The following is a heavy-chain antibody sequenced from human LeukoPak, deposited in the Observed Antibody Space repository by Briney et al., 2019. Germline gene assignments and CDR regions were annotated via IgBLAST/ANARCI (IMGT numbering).Heavy chain of an antibody. D-gene: IGHD3-22*01. Sequence: GGSLRLSCAASGFTFSSSAMSWVRQAPGKGLEWVSGIGGSGAGTYYAVSVKGRFTISRDNSKNTLYLQMNSLRAEDTAVYYCAPTLHSGYYDLYWGQGTLVTVSS. J-gene: IGHJ4*02. CDR1: GFTFSSSA. CDR2: IGGSGAGT. V-gene: IGHV3-23*01. CDR3: APTLHSGYYDLY.